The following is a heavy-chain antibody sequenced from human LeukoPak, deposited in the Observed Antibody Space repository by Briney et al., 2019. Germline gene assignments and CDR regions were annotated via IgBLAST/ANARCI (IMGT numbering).Heavy chain of an antibody. V-gene: IGHV3-21*01. CDR1: GFTFSSYS. CDR3: AREIPAANAFDI. Sequence: GGSLRLSCAAFGFTFSSYSMNWVRQAPGKGLEWVSSISSSSSYIYYADSVKGRFTISRDNAKNSLYLQMNSLRAEDTAVYYCAREIPAANAFDIWGQGTMVTVSS. CDR2: ISSSSSYI. J-gene: IGHJ3*02. D-gene: IGHD2-2*01.